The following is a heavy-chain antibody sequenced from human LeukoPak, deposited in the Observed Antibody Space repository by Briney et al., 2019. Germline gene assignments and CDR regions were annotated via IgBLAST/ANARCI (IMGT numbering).Heavy chain of an antibody. D-gene: IGHD3-10*01. CDR1: GGSISSSSYY. J-gene: IGHJ5*02. CDR3: ARGGYYGSGNDFRFDP. Sequence: TSETLSLTCTVSGGSISSSSYYWGWIRQSPGKGLECIGYIHYTGSTNYNPSLKSRVTISVETSKNQFSLKLKSVTAADTAVYYCARGGYYGSGNDFRFDPWGQGTLVTVSS. V-gene: IGHV4-61*05. CDR2: IHYTGST.